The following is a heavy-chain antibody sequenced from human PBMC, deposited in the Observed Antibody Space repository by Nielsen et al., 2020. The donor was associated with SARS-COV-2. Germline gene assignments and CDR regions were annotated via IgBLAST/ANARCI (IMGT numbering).Heavy chain of an antibody. J-gene: IGHJ4*02. CDR3: ARDGYSYGSYYFDY. D-gene: IGHD5-18*01. CDR2: IIPMFGTA. CDR1: GYTFSTYY. Sequence: SVKVSCKASGYTFSTYYMHWVRQAPGQGLEWMGGIIPMFGTANYAQKFQGRVTITADESTSTAYMELSSLRSEDTAVYYCARDGYSYGSYYFDYWGQGTLVTVSS. V-gene: IGHV1-69*13.